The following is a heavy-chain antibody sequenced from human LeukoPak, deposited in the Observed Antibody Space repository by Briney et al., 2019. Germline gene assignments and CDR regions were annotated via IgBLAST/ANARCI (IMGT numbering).Heavy chain of an antibody. D-gene: IGHD1-26*01. CDR1: GGSISSYY. CDR2: IYYSGST. Sequence: SETLSLTCTVSGGSISSYYWGWIRQPPGKGLEWIGSIYYSGSTYYNPSLKSRVTISVDTSKNQFSLKLSSVTAADTAVYYCARWRTSGRGFDYWGQGTLVTVSS. V-gene: IGHV4-39*01. CDR3: ARWRTSGRGFDY. J-gene: IGHJ4*02.